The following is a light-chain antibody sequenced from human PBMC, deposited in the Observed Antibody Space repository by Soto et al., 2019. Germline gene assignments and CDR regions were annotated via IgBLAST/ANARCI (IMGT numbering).Light chain of an antibody. V-gene: IGLV7-43*01. CDR3: LVYYGGVGV. J-gene: IGLJ7*01. Sequence: QAVVTQEPSLTVSPGGTVTLTCASSTGAVTSGYYPNWCQQKPGQAPIALIYSTRHTHAWTPARFSCSLLWGKAAMTLSGVEHEDEDEYDCLVYYGGVGVFGGGTQLTVL. CDR2: STR. CDR1: TGAVTSGYY.